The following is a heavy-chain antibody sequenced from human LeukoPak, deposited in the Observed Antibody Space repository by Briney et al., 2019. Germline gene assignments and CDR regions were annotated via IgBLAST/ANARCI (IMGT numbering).Heavy chain of an antibody. CDR3: SRDATYFYDRSGYYYPYDAFDI. CDR2: IYYTGAT. J-gene: IGHJ3*02. CDR1: GGSITIDSYY. V-gene: IGHV4-31*03. D-gene: IGHD3-22*01. Sequence: PSETLSLTCTVSGGSITIDSYYWSWIRQHPGKGLEWIGYIYYTGATDYSPSLKSRVIISLDTSKNQFSLNLSSVTAADTAVYYCSRDATYFYDRSGYYYPYDAFDIWGQGTMVTVSS.